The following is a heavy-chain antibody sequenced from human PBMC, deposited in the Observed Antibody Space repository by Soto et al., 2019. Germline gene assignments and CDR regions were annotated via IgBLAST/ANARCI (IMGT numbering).Heavy chain of an antibody. V-gene: IGHV1-8*01. Sequence: GASVKVSCTASGYTFTSYDIIWVRQATGQGLEWMGWMNPSTGNTDSAEKFQGRLTTTRNTSISTVYMELSSLSFEDTAVYYCARGRIIVAGGFDPWGQGTLVTVSS. D-gene: IGHD6-19*01. CDR2: MNPSTGNT. J-gene: IGHJ5*02. CDR1: GYTFTSYD. CDR3: ARGRIIVAGGFDP.